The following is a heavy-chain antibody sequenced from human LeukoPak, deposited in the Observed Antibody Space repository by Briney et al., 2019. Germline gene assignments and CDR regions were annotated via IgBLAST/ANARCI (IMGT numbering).Heavy chain of an antibody. D-gene: IGHD1-26*01. Sequence: PGGSLRLSCAASGFTFSSYSMNWVRQAPGKGLEWVSSISSSSSYIYYADAVKRRFPISRANAKNSLYLQMNSLRAEDTAVYYCARGEVGATLDSWGQGTLVTVSS. CDR2: ISSSSSYI. J-gene: IGHJ4*02. CDR3: ARGEVGATLDS. CDR1: GFTFSSYS. V-gene: IGHV3-21*01.